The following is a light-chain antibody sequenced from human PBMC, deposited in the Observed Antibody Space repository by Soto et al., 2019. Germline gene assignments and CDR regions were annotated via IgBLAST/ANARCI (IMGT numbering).Light chain of an antibody. J-gene: IGKJ1*01. CDR3: QQYYNWTRT. CDR2: AAS. Sequence: IQFPQSPSSLSASVGDRVTITVRASQGISSYLAWYQQKPGKAPKLLIYAASTLQSGVQSRFSVSGSGTDFTLTISSLQPEDLAVYDCQQYYNWTRTVGQGTKVDIK. V-gene: IGKV1-9*01. CDR1: QGISSY.